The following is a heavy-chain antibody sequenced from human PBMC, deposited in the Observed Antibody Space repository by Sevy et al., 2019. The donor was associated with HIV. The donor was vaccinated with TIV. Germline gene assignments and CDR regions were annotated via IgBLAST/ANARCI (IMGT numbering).Heavy chain of an antibody. CDR2: ISSSSSTI. V-gene: IGHV3-48*01. D-gene: IGHD2-15*01. CDR3: ARVGIVVGGAFDI. CDR1: GFTFSSYS. Sequence: GSLRLSCAASGFTFSSYSMNWVRQAPGKGLEWVSYISSSSSTIYYADSVKGRFTISRDNAKNSLYLQMNSLRAEDTAVYYCARVGIVVGGAFDIWGPGTMVTVSS. J-gene: IGHJ3*02.